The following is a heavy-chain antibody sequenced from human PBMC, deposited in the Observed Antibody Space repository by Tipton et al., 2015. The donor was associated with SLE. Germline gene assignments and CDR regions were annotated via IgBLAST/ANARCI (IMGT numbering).Heavy chain of an antibody. J-gene: IGHJ1*01. CDR1: GGSISSHY. CDR2: IYYSGST. CDR3: ARGQVLLWTHPFQN. V-gene: IGHV4-59*11. D-gene: IGHD3-10*01. Sequence: TLSLTCTVSGGSISSHYWSWIRQPPGKGLEWIGYIYYSGSTNYNPSLKSRVTISVDTSKNQFSLKLSSVTAADTAVYYCARGQVLLWTHPFQNWGQGTLVTVSS.